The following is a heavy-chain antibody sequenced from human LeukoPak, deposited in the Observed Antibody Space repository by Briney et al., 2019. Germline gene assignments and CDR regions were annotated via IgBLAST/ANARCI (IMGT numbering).Heavy chain of an antibody. CDR2: INWNGNEK. CDR1: GFRFDDHG. D-gene: IGHD6-19*01. CDR3: VRDRGTGWYRSDCDM. Sequence: SGGSLRLSCEVSGFRFDDHGMSWVRQAPGKGLEWVSGINWNGNEKGYVDSVKGRFTISRDNAKNSLYLEMNSLRAEDTAFYYCVRDRGTGWYRSDCDMWGQGTMVTVSS. J-gene: IGHJ3*02. V-gene: IGHV3-20*04.